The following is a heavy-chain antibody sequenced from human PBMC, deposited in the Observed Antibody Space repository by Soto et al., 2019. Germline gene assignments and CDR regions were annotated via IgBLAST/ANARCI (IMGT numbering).Heavy chain of an antibody. CDR3: TRVVVGRSREFDY. Sequence: EVQLVESGGGLVQPGGSLRLSCAASGFTLSSYWMHWVRQVPGKGLVWVSRISSDGSSTSYADSVKGRFTISRDNAKNTLYLQMNSLRAEDTAVYYCTRVVVGRSREFDYWGQGTLVTVSS. J-gene: IGHJ4*02. CDR2: ISSDGSST. CDR1: GFTLSSYW. V-gene: IGHV3-74*01. D-gene: IGHD1-26*01.